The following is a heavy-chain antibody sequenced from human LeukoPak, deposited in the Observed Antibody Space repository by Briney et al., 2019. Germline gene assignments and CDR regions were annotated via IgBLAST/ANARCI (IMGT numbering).Heavy chain of an antibody. D-gene: IGHD5-18*01. CDR2: IRSKANSYAT. CDR3: ARDAKYSLDY. J-gene: IGHJ4*02. CDR1: GFTFSGSA. Sequence: GGSLRLSCAASGFTFSGSAMHWVRQASGKGLEWVGRIRSKANSYATAYAASVKGRFTISRDDSKNTAYLQMNSLRAEDTAVYYCARDAKYSLDYWGQGTLVTVSS. V-gene: IGHV3-73*01.